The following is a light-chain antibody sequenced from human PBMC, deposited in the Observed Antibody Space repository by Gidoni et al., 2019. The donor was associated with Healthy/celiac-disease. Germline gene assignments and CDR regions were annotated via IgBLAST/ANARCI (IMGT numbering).Light chain of an antibody. CDR2: DAS. Sequence: EIVLTQSPATLSLSPGERATLSCRASQSVSSYLAWYQQKPGQAPRLLIYDASNRATGIPARFSGSGSGTVFTLTISSLEPEDFAVYYCQQRRNWPTFGQGTRLEIQ. CDR3: QQRRNWPT. J-gene: IGKJ5*01. CDR1: QSVSSY. V-gene: IGKV3-11*01.